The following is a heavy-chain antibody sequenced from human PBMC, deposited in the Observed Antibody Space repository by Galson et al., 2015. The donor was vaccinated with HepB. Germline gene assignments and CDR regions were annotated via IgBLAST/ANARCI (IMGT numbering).Heavy chain of an antibody. V-gene: IGHV3-23*01. CDR2: ISGSGVST. Sequence: SLRLSCAASGFTFSDYAMSWVRQAPGKGLEWVSGISGSGVSTYYTDSVEGRFTISRDNSKSTLYLQMNSLRGEDTAVYYCTNGEQLGGDYWGQGTLVTVSS. D-gene: IGHD6-6*01. CDR3: TNGEQLGGDY. J-gene: IGHJ4*02. CDR1: GFTFSDYA.